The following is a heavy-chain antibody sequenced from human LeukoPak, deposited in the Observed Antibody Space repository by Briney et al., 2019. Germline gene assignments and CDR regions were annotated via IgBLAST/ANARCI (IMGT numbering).Heavy chain of an antibody. CDR3: ARDFTLYDSSGSLQDY. Sequence: PSETLSLTCTVSGYSISSGYYWGWIRQPPGKGLEWIGSIYHSGSTYYNPSLKSRVTISVDTSKNQFSLKLSSVTAADTAVYYCARDFTLYDSSGSLQDYWGQGTLVTVSS. D-gene: IGHD3-22*01. J-gene: IGHJ4*02. CDR2: IYHSGST. CDR1: GYSISSGYY. V-gene: IGHV4-38-2*02.